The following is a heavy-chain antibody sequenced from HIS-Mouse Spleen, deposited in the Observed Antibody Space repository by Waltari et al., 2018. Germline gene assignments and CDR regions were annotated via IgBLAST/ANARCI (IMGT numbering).Heavy chain of an antibody. V-gene: IGHV4-39*07. CDR1: GGSISSSSYY. CDR2: IYYSGST. CDR3: AREIPYSSSWYDWYFDL. Sequence: QLQLQESGPGLVKPSETLSLTCTVSGGSISSSSYYWGWIRQPPGKGLEWIGGIYYSGSTSSTPSLKSRVTISVDTSKNQFSLKLSSVTAADTAVYYCAREIPYSSSWYDWYFDLWGRGTLVTVSS. D-gene: IGHD6-13*01. J-gene: IGHJ2*01.